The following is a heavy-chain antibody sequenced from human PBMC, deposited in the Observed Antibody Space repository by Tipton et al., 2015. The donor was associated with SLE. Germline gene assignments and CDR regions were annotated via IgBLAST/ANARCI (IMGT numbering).Heavy chain of an antibody. J-gene: IGHJ3*02. V-gene: IGHV3-21*01. D-gene: IGHD1-7*01. CDR3: ARGRTWNFDAFDI. Sequence: SVQGRFTISRDNAKNSLYLQMNSLRAGDTAVYYCARGRTWNFDAFDIWGQGTMVTVSS.